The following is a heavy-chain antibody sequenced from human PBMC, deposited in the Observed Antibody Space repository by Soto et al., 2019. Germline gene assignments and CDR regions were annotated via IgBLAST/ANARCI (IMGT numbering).Heavy chain of an antibody. Sequence: EVQLVESGGGLVQPGGSLKLSCAASGFTFSGSAMHWVRQASGKGLEWVCRIRSKANSYATAYAASVKGRFTISRDDSKNTAYLHMNSLKTEDTAVYYCTSTIGSGIGIDYWGQGTLVTVSS. D-gene: IGHD3-10*01. V-gene: IGHV3-73*02. J-gene: IGHJ4*02. CDR3: TSTIGSGIGIDY. CDR1: GFTFSGSA. CDR2: IRSKANSYAT.